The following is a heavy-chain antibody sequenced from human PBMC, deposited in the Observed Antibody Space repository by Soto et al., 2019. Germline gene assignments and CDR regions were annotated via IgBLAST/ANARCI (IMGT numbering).Heavy chain of an antibody. V-gene: IGHV4-30-4*01. CDR3: ARGGAASSSYPSGTDV. J-gene: IGHJ6*03. CDR1: GGSISSGDSY. Sequence: QVQLQESGPGLVKPSQTLSLTCTVSGGSISSGDSYWSWIRQSPGKGLEWIGYIYYSGSTYYNPSLESRVTISEDTSKTHFSLRRTSVPAADTAVYYCARGGAASSSYPSGTDVWGKGTTVPVPS. D-gene: IGHD3-16*01. CDR2: IYYSGST.